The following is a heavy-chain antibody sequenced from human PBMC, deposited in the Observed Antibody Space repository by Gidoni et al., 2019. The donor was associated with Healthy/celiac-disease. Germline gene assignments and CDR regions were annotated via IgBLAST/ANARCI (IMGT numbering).Heavy chain of an antibody. CDR3: ARDPSLPAAKKRGGYGMDV. Sequence: QVQLVESGGGVVQPGRSLRLSCAASGFTFSSYGLHWVRQAPGKGLEWVAVIWYDGSNKYYADSVKGRFTISRDNSKNTLYLQMNSLRAEDTAVYYCARDPSLPAAKKRGGYGMDVWGQGTTVTVSS. CDR2: IWYDGSNK. D-gene: IGHD2-2*01. J-gene: IGHJ6*02. CDR1: GFTFSSYG. V-gene: IGHV3-33*01.